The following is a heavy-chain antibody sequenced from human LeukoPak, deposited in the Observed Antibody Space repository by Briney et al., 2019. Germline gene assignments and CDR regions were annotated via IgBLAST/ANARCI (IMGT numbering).Heavy chain of an antibody. V-gene: IGHV6-1*01. Sequence: SQTLSLTCAISGDSVSSNSAAWNWIRQSPSRGLEWLGRTYDRSKWYNDYAVSVKSRITINPDTSKNQFSLQLNSVTPEDTAVYYCARAGRWVGATSYWYFDLWGRGTLVTVSS. D-gene: IGHD1-26*01. CDR2: TYDRSKWYN. J-gene: IGHJ2*01. CDR3: ARAGRWVGATSYWYFDL. CDR1: GDSVSSNSAA.